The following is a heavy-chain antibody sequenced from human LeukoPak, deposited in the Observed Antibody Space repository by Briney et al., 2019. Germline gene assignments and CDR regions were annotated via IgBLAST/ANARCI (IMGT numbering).Heavy chain of an antibody. V-gene: IGHV4-31*03. CDR3: ARFPGIAAAGDSWFDP. J-gene: IGHJ5*02. D-gene: IGHD6-13*01. CDR1: GGSISSGGYS. CDR2: IYYSGST. Sequence: SQTLSLTCTVSGGSISSGGYSWSWIRQHPGKGLEWIGYIYYSGSTYYNPSLKSRVTISVDTSKNQFSLKLSSVTAADTAVYYCARFPGIAAAGDSWFDPWGQGTLVTVSS.